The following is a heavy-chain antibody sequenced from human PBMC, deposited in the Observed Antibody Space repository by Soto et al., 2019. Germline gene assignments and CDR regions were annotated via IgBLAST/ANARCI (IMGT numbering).Heavy chain of an antibody. CDR2: IYHSGST. CDR3: ARSHTTVTSWDY. D-gene: IGHD4-17*01. V-gene: IGHV4-30-2*01. CDR1: GASISSGDYY. Sequence: SETLSLTCNVSGASISSGDYYWSWIRQPPGKGLEWIGYIYHSGSTYYNPSLKSRVTISVDRSKNQFSLKLRSVTAADTAVYYCARSHTTVTSWDYWGQGNLVTVSS. J-gene: IGHJ4*02.